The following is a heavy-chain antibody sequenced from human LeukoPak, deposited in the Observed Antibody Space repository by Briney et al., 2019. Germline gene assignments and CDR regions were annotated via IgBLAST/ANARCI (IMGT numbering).Heavy chain of an antibody. V-gene: IGHV1-69*04. Sequence: GASVKVSCKASGGTFSSYAIRWVRQAPGQGLEWMGRIIPILGIANYAQKFQGRVTITADKSTSTAYMELSSLRSEDTAVYYCARDGGDNVVVPYYYYGMDVWGQGTTVTVSS. J-gene: IGHJ6*02. CDR2: IIPILGIA. D-gene: IGHD2-2*01. CDR1: GGTFSSYA. CDR3: ARDGGDNVVVPYYYYGMDV.